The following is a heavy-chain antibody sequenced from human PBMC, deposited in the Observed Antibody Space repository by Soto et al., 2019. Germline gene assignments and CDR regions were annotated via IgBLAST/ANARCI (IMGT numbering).Heavy chain of an antibody. V-gene: IGHV1-69*13. CDR2: IIPIFGTA. CDR3: AREGLNYYDSSGYEPDY. Sequence: ASVKVSCKASGYTFTSYGISWVRQAPGQGLEWMGGIIPIFGTANYAQKFQGRVTITADESTSTAYMELSSLRSEDTAVYYCAREGLNYYDSSGYEPDYWGQGTLVTVSS. CDR1: GYTFTSYG. J-gene: IGHJ4*02. D-gene: IGHD3-22*01.